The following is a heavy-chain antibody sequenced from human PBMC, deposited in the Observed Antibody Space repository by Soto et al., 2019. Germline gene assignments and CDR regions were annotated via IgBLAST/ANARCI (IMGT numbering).Heavy chain of an antibody. CDR1: GTSINSRSYS. CDR3: ARGPLGSYSRRWFDP. V-gene: IGHV4-39*01. J-gene: IGHJ5*02. Sequence: SETLSLTCRVSGTSINSRSYSWGWIRQPPGKGLEWIGTFYNNENPNYNPSLKSRVTISVDTSKNQFSLRLTSVTAADTAVYYCARGPLGSYSRRWFDPWGQGTLVTVS. CDR2: FYNNENP. D-gene: IGHD3-10*01.